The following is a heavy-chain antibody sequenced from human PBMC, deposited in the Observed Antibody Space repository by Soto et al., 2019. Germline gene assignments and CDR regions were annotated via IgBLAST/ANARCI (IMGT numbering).Heavy chain of an antibody. CDR3: VRSATARLLRRSWCDT. D-gene: IGHD2-21*01. CDR1: GFTFNTYD. CDR2: ITTSSAYI. Sequence: EVQLVESGGGLVKPGGSLRLSCAASGFTFNTYDMNWVRQAPGKGLEWVSSITTSSAYIYYADSLKGRITISRDNAKNSTLLQMNSLRTEDTAVYYCVRSATARLLRRSWCDTWGQGTLVTVSP. V-gene: IGHV3-21*01. J-gene: IGHJ5*02.